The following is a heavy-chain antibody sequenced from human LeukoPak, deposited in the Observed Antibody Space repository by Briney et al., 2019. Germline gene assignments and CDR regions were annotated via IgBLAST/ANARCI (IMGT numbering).Heavy chain of an antibody. CDR2: IYYSGST. Sequence: PSETLSLTCTVSGGSISSYYWSWIRQPPGKGLEWIGYIYYSGSTNYNPSLKSRVTISVDTSKNQFSLKLSSVTAADTAVYYCAGAPRVAKAYYFDYWGQGTLVTVSS. J-gene: IGHJ4*02. CDR3: AGAPRVAKAYYFDY. CDR1: GGSISSYY. D-gene: IGHD5-12*01. V-gene: IGHV4-59*01.